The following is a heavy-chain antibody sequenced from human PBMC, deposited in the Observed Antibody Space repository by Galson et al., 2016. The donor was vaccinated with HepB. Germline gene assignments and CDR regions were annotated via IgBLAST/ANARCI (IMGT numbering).Heavy chain of an antibody. Sequence: SLRLSCAASGFTFSSYTINWVRQAPGKGLEWIASISSPSTRFFADSVRGRFTSSRDNAEKIVYLEMSSLRADDTAVYYCAGSQRWLELENAFDLWGQGTVVTVSS. D-gene: IGHD5-24*01. CDR3: AGSQRWLELENAFDL. CDR2: ISSPSTR. J-gene: IGHJ3*01. CDR1: GFTFSSYT. V-gene: IGHV3-69-1*01.